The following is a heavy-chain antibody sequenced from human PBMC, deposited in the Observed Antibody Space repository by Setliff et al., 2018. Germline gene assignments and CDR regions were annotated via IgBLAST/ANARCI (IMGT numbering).Heavy chain of an antibody. D-gene: IGHD2-8*01. CDR3: SRLVRYCTTTTCQTLSGGEH. Sequence: ASVKVSCKASGYEFNNYGIAWVRQAPGQGLEWMGWINAYNGNTFYAPKLQGRVTMTTDASTATAYLELRSLRSDDTAIYFCSRLVRYCTTTTCQTLSGGEHWGQGTVVTVSS. V-gene: IGHV1-18*01. J-gene: IGHJ4*02. CDR2: INAYNGNT. CDR1: GYEFNNYG.